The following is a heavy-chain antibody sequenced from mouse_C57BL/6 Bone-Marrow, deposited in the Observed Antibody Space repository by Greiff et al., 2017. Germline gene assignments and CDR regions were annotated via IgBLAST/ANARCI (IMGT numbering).Heavy chain of an antibody. CDR1: GFSLTSYG. J-gene: IGHJ1*03. CDR2: IWRGGST. Sequence: QVQLQQSGPGLVQPSQSLSITCTVSGFSLTSYGVHWVRQSPGKGLEWLGVIWRGGSTDYNAAFMSRLGITKDNSKSQVFFKMNGLQADDTAIYYCAKNCRNLYWYFDVWGTGTTVTVSS. CDR3: AKNCRNLYWYFDV. V-gene: IGHV2-5*01.